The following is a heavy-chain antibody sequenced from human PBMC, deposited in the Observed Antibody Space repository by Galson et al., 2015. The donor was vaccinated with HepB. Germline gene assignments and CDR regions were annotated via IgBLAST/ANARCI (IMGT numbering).Heavy chain of an antibody. J-gene: IGHJ4*02. CDR3: ARDLGVVVVAATLPFDY. D-gene: IGHD2-15*01. CDR1: SYTFSSYG. Sequence: SVKVSCKASSYTFSSYGISWVRQAPGQGLEWMGWISAYNGNTNYAQKLQGRVTMTTDTSTSTAYMELRSLRSDDTAVYYCARDLGVVVVAATLPFDYWGQGTLVIVSS. CDR2: ISAYNGNT. V-gene: IGHV1-18*01.